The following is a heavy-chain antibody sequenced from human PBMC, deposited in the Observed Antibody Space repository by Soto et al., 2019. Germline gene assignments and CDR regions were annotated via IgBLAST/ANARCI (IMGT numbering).Heavy chain of an antibody. CDR1: EFKFRDLG. Sequence: RLSKAAVEFKFRDLGMHWIIQAPGKGLEWVAVMWNDGSNKYYADSVKGRFTISRDNSKNTLYLQVNSLRAEDTAVYYCAREFWSGPFDYWGQGTLVTVSS. CDR3: AREFWSGPFDY. J-gene: IGHJ4*02. V-gene: IGHV3-33*08. CDR2: MWNDGSNK. D-gene: IGHD3-3*01.